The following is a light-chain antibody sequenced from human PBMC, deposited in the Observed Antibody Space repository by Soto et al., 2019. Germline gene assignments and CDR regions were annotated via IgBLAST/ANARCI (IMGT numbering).Light chain of an antibody. Sequence: EIVLTQSPATLSLSPGDRATLSCRASQSVSSYLAWYQQKPGQAPRLLIYDASTRDPGIPARFSGSGSGTDFTLTISSLEPEDFAVYYCQKRSNWPLTFGPGTKLEIK. V-gene: IGKV3-11*01. J-gene: IGKJ2*01. CDR2: DAS. CDR1: QSVSSY. CDR3: QKRSNWPLT.